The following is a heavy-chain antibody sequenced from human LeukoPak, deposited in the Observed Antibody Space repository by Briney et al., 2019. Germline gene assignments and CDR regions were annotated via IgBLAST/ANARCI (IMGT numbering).Heavy chain of an antibody. CDR1: GFTFSDFA. CDR2: IEQDGSEK. D-gene: IGHD1-26*01. CDR3: ARISGSSKKYFQH. Sequence: GGSLRLSCAASGFTFSDFAMSWVRQAPGKGLEWVANIEQDGSEKYYVDSVKGRFTISRDNANNSVYLQMNSLRAEDTALYYCARISGSSKKYFQHWGQGTLVTVSS. V-gene: IGHV3-7*01. J-gene: IGHJ1*01.